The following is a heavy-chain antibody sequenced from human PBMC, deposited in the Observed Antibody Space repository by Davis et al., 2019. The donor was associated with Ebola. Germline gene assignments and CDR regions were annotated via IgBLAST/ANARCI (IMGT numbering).Heavy chain of an antibody. CDR2: IYYSGST. Sequence: PSETLSLTCAVYGGSFSGYYWSWIRQPPGKGLEWIGYIYYSGSTNYNPSLKSRVTISVDTSKNQFSLKLSSVTAADTAVYYCARDATIFGVNYGMDVWGQGTTVTVSS. CDR3: ARDATIFGVNYGMDV. D-gene: IGHD3-3*01. J-gene: IGHJ6*02. CDR1: GGSFSGYY. V-gene: IGHV4-59*01.